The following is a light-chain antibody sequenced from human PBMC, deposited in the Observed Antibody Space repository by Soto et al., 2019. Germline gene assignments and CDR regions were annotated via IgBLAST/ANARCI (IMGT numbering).Light chain of an antibody. Sequence: DIQLTQSPSFLSASVGDRVTITCRASQGISSYLAWYQQKPGKAPKLLIYAASTLHSGVPSRFSGSGSGTEFTLTISRLQPEDFATYYCQQLNSYSSWTFGQGTKVEIK. CDR2: AAS. J-gene: IGKJ1*01. V-gene: IGKV1-9*01. CDR1: QGISSY. CDR3: QQLNSYSSWT.